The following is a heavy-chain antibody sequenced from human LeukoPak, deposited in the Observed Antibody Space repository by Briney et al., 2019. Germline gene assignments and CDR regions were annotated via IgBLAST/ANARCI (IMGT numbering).Heavy chain of an antibody. CDR3: ARDWGAYYHFFDY. Sequence: GGSLRLSCEASGFSMSVYWMSWVRQAPGKGLEWVGNIKQDGSERNYVDSVKGRFTISRDNAKKSLYLQMDSLRAEDTAVYYCARDWGAYYHFFDYWGQGTLVTVSS. CDR1: GFSMSVYW. CDR2: IKQDGSER. J-gene: IGHJ4*02. V-gene: IGHV3-7*01. D-gene: IGHD3-22*01.